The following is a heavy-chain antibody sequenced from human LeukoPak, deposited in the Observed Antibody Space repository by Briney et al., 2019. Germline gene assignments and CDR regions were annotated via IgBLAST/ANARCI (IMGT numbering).Heavy chain of an antibody. D-gene: IGHD5-18*01. CDR3: AREGYSYGSFDY. J-gene: IGHJ4*02. CDR1: GGSISSHY. CDR2: IYYSGST. V-gene: IGHV4-59*11. Sequence: SETLSLTCTVSGGSISSHYWSWIRQPPGKGLEWIGYIYYSGSTNYNPSLKSRVTISVDTSKNQFSLKLSSVTAADTAVYYCAREGYSYGSFDYWGPGTLVTVSS.